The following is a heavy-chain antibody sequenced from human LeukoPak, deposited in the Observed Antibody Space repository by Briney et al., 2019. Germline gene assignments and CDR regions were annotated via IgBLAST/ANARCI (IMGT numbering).Heavy chain of an antibody. CDR1: GGSISSCY. CDR2: IYTSGSA. Sequence: SETLSLTCTVSGGSISSCYWSWIRQPAGKGLEWIGRIYTSGSANYNPSLKSRVTMSVDTSKNQFSLRLSSVTAADTAVYYCARVHRYSGDAFDIWGQGTMVTVSS. J-gene: IGHJ3*02. V-gene: IGHV4-4*07. CDR3: ARVHRYSGDAFDI. D-gene: IGHD6-13*01.